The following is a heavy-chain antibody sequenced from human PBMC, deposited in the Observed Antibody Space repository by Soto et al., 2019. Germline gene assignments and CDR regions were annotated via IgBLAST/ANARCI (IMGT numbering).Heavy chain of an antibody. CDR2: IDWDDDK. CDR1: VLSLTHRGHC. D-gene: IGHD3-9*01. J-gene: IGHJ6*02. CDR3: ARTRLRYFDWLPDYGMDV. V-gene: IGHV2-70*01. Sequence: SGPALVYHAQPLTLPGPIWVLSLTHRGHCVSWXKQPAVRTLEWLALIDWDDDKDYSTSPKTRLTISKDTSKNQVVLTMTNMDPVDTATYYCARTRLRYFDWLPDYGMDVWGQGITVTGSS.